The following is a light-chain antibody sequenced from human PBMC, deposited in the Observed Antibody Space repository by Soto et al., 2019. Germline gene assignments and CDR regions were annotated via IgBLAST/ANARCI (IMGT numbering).Light chain of an antibody. Sequence: DIQLTQSPCFLSASVGDRVTVTCRASQGISSYLAWYQKKPGKAPNLLIYDAATLQSGVPSRFSGSGSGTEFTLTISSLQPEDLATYYCQQLSTYPLTFGGGTKVEIK. CDR2: DAA. CDR3: QQLSTYPLT. J-gene: IGKJ4*01. CDR1: QGISSY. V-gene: IGKV1-9*01.